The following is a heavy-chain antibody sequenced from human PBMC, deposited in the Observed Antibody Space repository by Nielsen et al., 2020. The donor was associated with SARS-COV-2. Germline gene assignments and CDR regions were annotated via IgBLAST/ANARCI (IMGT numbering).Heavy chain of an antibody. D-gene: IGHD5-24*01. Sequence: SETLSLTCAVYGGSFSGYYWSWIRQPPGKGLEWIGYIYYSGSTNYNPSLKSRVTISVDTSKNQFSLKLSSVTAADTAVYYCAREGATNPFDYWGQGTLVTVSS. CDR1: GGSFSGYY. CDR3: AREGATNPFDY. V-gene: IGHV4-59*01. J-gene: IGHJ4*02. CDR2: IYYSGST.